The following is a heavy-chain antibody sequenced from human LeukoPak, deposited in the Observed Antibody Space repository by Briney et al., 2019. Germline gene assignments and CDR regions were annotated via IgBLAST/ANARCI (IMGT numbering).Heavy chain of an antibody. CDR1: GGSITSYY. J-gene: IGHJ5*02. D-gene: IGHD3-10*01. V-gene: IGHV4-59*08. Sequence: SETLSLTCTVSGGSITSYYWSWIRQPPGKGLEWIGSIYYSGTTNYNPSLKSRVSISLDTSNSQFSLKLSSVTAADTAVYYCASHGSGSPWNWFDPWGQGTLVTVSS. CDR2: IYYSGTT. CDR3: ASHGSGSPWNWFDP.